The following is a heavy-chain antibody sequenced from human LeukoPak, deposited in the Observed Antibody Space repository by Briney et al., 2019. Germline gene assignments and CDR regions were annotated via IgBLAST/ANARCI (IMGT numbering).Heavy chain of an antibody. J-gene: IGHJ4*02. V-gene: IGHV4-31*03. CDR1: GVSISSGAYY. CDR3: ARATVTTLVFDY. CDR2: IYYSGST. D-gene: IGHD4-17*01. Sequence: SQTLSLTCTVSGVSISSGAYYWSWIRQHPGKGLEWIGYIYYSGSTYYNPSVKSRVTISVDTSKNQFSLKLSSVTAADTAVYYCARATVTTLVFDYWGQGTLVTVSS.